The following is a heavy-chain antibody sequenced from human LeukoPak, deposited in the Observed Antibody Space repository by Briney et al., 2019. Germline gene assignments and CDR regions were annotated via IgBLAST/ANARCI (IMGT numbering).Heavy chain of an antibody. Sequence: PGRSLRLSCAASGFTFDDYAMPWVRQAPGKGLEWVSGISWNSGSIGYADSVKGRFTISRDNAKNSLYLQMNSLRAEDTALYYCAKSYGGYSYGYNWFDPWGQGTLVTVSS. J-gene: IGHJ5*02. CDR1: GFTFDDYA. D-gene: IGHD5-18*01. V-gene: IGHV3-9*01. CDR3: AKSYGGYSYGYNWFDP. CDR2: ISWNSGSI.